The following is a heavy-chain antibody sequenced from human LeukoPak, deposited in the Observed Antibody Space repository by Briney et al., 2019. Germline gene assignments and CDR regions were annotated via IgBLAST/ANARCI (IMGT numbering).Heavy chain of an antibody. CDR2: IIPIFGTA. V-gene: IGHV1-69*05. CDR3: ARGYYDILTGYVE. J-gene: IGHJ4*02. Sequence: SVKVSCKASGGTFSSYAISWVRQTPGQGLEWMGGIIPIFGTANYAQKFQGRVTITTDESTSTAYMELSSLRSEDTAVYYCARGYYDILTGYVEWGQGTLVTVSS. CDR1: GGTFSSYA. D-gene: IGHD3-9*01.